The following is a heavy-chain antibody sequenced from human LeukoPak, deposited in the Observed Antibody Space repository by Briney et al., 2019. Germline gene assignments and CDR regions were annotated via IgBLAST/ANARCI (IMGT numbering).Heavy chain of an antibody. CDR2: ISYDGSNK. Sequence: PGGSLRLSCAASGFTFSSYAMHWVRQAPGKGLEWVAVISYDGSNKYYADSVKGRFTISRDNSKNTLYLQMNSLRAEDTAVYYCASQAGYSYGYSYWGQGTLVTVSS. V-gene: IGHV3-30*04. CDR1: GFTFSSYA. CDR3: ASQAGYSYGYSY. J-gene: IGHJ4*02. D-gene: IGHD5-18*01.